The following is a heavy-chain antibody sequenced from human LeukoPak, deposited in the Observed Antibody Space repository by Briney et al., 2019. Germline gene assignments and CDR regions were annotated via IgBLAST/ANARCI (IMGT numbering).Heavy chain of an antibody. V-gene: IGHV4-39*07. J-gene: IGHJ4*02. CDR3: ARESISSVGATGFDY. D-gene: IGHD1-26*01. CDR2: VHHGGST. CDR1: GGSISSSSYY. Sequence: SETLSLTCTVSGGSISSSSYYWGWVRQPPGKGLEWIGTVHHGGSTNYNPSLKSRVTMSVDTSKNQFSLKLSSVTAADTAVYYCARESISSVGATGFDYWGQGTLVTVSS.